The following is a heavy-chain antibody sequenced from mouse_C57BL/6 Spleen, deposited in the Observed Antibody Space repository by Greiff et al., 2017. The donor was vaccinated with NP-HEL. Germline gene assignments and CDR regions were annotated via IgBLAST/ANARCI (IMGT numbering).Heavy chain of an antibody. CDR2: IYPGSGST. D-gene: IGHD2-4*01. Sequence: VQLQQPGAELVKPGASVKMSCKASGYTFTSYWITWVKQRPGQGLEWIGDIYPGSGSTNYNEKFKSKATLTVDTSSSTAYMQLSSLTSEDSAVYYCARRGYNDYDGDFDYWGQGTTLTVSS. CDR3: ARRGYNDYDGDFDY. CDR1: GYTFTSYW. J-gene: IGHJ2*01. V-gene: IGHV1-55*01.